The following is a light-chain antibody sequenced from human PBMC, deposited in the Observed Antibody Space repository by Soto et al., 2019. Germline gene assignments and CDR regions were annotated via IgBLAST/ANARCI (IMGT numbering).Light chain of an antibody. CDR3: QQRTSWPPWT. CDR2: DAS. CDR1: QSVSLS. V-gene: IGKV3-11*01. J-gene: IGKJ1*01. Sequence: EIVLTYSAATLSLSRVGRATLSCRASQSVSLSLAWYQQRPGQAPRLLIYDASKRASGIPARFSGSGSGTDFTLTISSLEPEHFAVYYCQQRTSWPPWTFGQGTKVDIK.